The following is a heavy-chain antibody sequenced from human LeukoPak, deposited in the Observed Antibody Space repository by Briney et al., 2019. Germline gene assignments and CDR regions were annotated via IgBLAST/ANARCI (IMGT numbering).Heavy chain of an antibody. V-gene: IGHV4-38-2*01. CDR2: IYHSGST. Sequence: PSETLSLTCAVSGYSISSGYYWGWLRPPPGKGLEWIGSIYHSGSTYYNPSLKSRGTISVDTSKNQFSLKRSSVTAADTAVYYCAGLGEAYWGQGTLVTVSS. D-gene: IGHD3-10*01. CDR1: GYSISSGYY. CDR3: AGLGEAY. J-gene: IGHJ4*02.